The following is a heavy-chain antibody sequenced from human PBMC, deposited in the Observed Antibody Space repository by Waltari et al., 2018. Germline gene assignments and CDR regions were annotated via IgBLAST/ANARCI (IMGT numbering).Heavy chain of an antibody. Sequence: EEQLVESGGCLVQPGGSLRLPFDASAFRFRCSWICWVRQAAGKGLQWLGNIKTDGTEKYYVDSVKGRFAISRDNANNVLYLELDSLRAEDTAVYYCATPGWYAFDIWGQGTMVTVSS. CDR1: AFRFRCSW. CDR2: IKTDGTEK. J-gene: IGHJ3*02. D-gene: IGHD6-19*01. V-gene: IGHV3-7*01. CDR3: ATPGWYAFDI.